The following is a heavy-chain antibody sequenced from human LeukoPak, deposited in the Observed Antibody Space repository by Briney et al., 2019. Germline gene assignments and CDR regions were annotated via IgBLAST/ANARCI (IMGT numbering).Heavy chain of an antibody. V-gene: IGHV3-33*01. CDR1: GVTFSSYG. CDR3: ARARAPATSYLYGMDV. Sequence: AGSLSLSCAASGVTFSSYGMHWVRQAPGKGLEWVWVVWYDGTNKYYANSEKGRFTTSGDNSKKTLHLQSNGPSAEAAAEYRCARARAPATSYLYGMDVWGQGPTVPVSS. CDR2: VWYDGTNK. D-gene: IGHD2-15*01. J-gene: IGHJ6*02.